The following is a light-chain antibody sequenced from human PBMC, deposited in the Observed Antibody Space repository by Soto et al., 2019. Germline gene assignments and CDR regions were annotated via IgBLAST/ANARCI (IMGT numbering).Light chain of an antibody. CDR3: QQYGRSPRT. CDR2: GAS. J-gene: IGKJ1*01. CDR1: QSVSSSY. Sequence: EIVLTQSPGTLSLSPGERATLSCRASQSVSSSYLAWYQQKPGQAPRLLIYGASSRATGIPDRFSGSGSGTDFTIIISRLEFEDFTVYYCQQYGRSPRTFGQGTKVEIK. V-gene: IGKV3-20*01.